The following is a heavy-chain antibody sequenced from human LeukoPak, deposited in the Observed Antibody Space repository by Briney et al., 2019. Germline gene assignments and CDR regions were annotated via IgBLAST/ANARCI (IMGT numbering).Heavy chain of an antibody. CDR3: ARRAVGGWFYLDF. CDR2: IYPGGSET. D-gene: IGHD6-19*01. Sequence: GESLKISCKASGYTFTNYWIGWVRQMPGKGLEWMGNIYPGGSETKYSPSFQGQVTISADKSTGTAYLQWSSLKPSDTAMYFCARRAVGGWFYLDFWGQGTLVSVSS. CDR1: GYTFTNYW. J-gene: IGHJ4*02. V-gene: IGHV5-51*01.